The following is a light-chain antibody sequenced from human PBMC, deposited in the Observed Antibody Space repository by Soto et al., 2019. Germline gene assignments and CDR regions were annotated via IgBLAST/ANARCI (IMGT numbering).Light chain of an antibody. Sequence: DIQMTQSPSSLSASIGDRVTITCQASQDISNNLNWYQQKPGKAPKLLIYDASNLKTGVPSRFRGSGSETDFTFPISSLQPEDIATCYCQQYFHRLLTFGGGTKVEI. J-gene: IGKJ4*01. CDR2: DAS. CDR1: QDISNN. V-gene: IGKV1-33*01. CDR3: QQYFHRLLT.